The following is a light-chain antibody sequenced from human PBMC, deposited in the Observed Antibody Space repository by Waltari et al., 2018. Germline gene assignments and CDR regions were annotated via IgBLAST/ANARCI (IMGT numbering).Light chain of an antibody. CDR3: QQYYNTPFT. Sequence: DIVMTQSLDSLAVSLGERATINCKSSQSVLYSSNNKDYLAWYQQKPGQPPKLLIYWASTRESGVPDRFSGSGSGTDFTLTISSLQAEDVAVYYCQQYYNTPFTFGGGTKVEIK. V-gene: IGKV4-1*01. CDR2: WAS. CDR1: QSVLYSSNNKDY. J-gene: IGKJ4*01.